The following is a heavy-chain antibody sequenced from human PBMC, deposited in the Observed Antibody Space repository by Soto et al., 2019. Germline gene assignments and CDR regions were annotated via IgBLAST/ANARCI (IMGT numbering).Heavy chain of an antibody. CDR1: GFKFSIYS. V-gene: IGHV3-21*06. CDR3: AREKWGHYYGTDV. Sequence: PWGSRRLSCAGTGFKFSIYSMNWVRQAPGRGLEWVASITGCSTYIYYAESVKGRFTVSRDNDNNSVYLQMNSLSADDTGIYYCAREKWGHYYGTDVWGKGNTVTASS. D-gene: IGHD1-26*01. J-gene: IGHJ6*04. CDR2: ITGCSTYI.